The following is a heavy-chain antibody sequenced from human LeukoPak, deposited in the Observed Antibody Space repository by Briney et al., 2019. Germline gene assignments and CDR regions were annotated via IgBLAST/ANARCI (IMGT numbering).Heavy chain of an antibody. J-gene: IGHJ4*02. D-gene: IGHD3-9*01. CDR2: INHSGST. V-gene: IGHV4-34*01. CDR3: ARASRYFDWLYLH. CDR1: GGSFSGYY. Sequence: SETLSLTCAVYGGSFSGYYWSWIRQPPGKGLEWIGEINHSGSTNYNPSLESRVTISVDTSKNQFSLKLSSVTAADTAVYYCARASRYFDWLYLHWGQGTLVTVSS.